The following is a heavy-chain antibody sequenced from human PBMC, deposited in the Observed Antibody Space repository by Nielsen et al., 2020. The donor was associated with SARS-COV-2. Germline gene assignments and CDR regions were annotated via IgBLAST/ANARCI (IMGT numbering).Heavy chain of an antibody. J-gene: IGHJ6*02. V-gene: IGHV1-69*13. Sequence: SVKVSCKASGGTFSSYAISWVRQAPGQGLEWMGGIIPIFGTANYAQKFQGRVTITADESTSTAYMELSSLKASDTAMYYCASRDGMDVWGQGTTVTVSS. CDR3: ASRDGMDV. CDR1: GGTFSSYA. D-gene: IGHD3-10*01. CDR2: IIPIFGTA.